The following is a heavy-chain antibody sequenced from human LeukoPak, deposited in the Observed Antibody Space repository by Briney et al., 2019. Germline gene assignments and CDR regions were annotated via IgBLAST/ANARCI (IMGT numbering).Heavy chain of an antibody. D-gene: IGHD1-14*01. Sequence: SETLSLTCTVSGGSISTYYWSWLRQPPGKGLEWIGYVYYSGSTNYNPSLKSRVTISADTSKNQFSLRLTSVTAADTAVYYCARGLNNRKSGRRFDVFEIWGQGTMVTVSS. CDR2: VYYSGST. J-gene: IGHJ3*02. CDR3: ARGLNNRKSGRRFDVFEI. V-gene: IGHV4-59*01. CDR1: GGSISTYY.